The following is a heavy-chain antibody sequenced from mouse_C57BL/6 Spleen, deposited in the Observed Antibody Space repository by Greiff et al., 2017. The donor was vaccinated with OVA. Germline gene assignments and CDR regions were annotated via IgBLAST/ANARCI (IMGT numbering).Heavy chain of an antibody. CDR1: GYTFTSYW. V-gene: IGHV1-61*01. CDR2: IYPSDSET. J-gene: IGHJ3*01. Sequence: VQLQQPGAELVRPGSSVKLSCKASGYTFTSYWMDWVKQRPGQGLEWIGNIYPSDSETHYNQKFKDKATLTVDKSSSTAYMQLSSLTSEDSAVYYCARRRTTVEGFAYWGQGTLVTVSA. CDR3: ARRRTTVEGFAY. D-gene: IGHD1-1*01.